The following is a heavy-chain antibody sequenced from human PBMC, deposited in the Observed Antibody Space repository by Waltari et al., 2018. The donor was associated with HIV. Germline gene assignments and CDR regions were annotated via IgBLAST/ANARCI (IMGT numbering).Heavy chain of an antibody. CDR3: ARVFAGGGDYFDY. D-gene: IGHD2-8*02. CDR2: IYTSGST. J-gene: IGHJ4*02. V-gene: IGHV4-61*02. CDR1: GGSISSGSYY. Sequence: QVQLQESGPGLVKPSQTLSLTCTVSGGSISSGSYYWSWIRQPAGKGLEWVGRIYTSGSTNYNPSLRSRVTILLDTSKNQFSLKWGSVTAADTAVYYCARVFAGGGDYFDYWGQGTLVTVSS.